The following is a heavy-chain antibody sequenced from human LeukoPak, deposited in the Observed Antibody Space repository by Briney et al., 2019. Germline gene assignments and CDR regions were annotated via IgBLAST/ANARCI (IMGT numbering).Heavy chain of an antibody. J-gene: IGHJ4*02. CDR3: AKDSLRTVPATPFDY. CDR1: GFTFSSYG. V-gene: IGHV3-23*01. Sequence: GGTLRLSCAASGFTFSSYGKSWVRQAPGKGLEWVSVISGSGGSTYYADSVKGRFTISRDNSKNTLYLQMNSLRVEDTAVYYCAKDSLRTVPATPFDYWGQGTLVTVSS. D-gene: IGHD2-2*01. CDR2: ISGSGGST.